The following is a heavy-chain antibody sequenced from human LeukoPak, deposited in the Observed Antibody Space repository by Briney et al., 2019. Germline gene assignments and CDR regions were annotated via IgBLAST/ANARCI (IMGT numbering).Heavy chain of an antibody. Sequence: GGSLRLSCAASGFSFSSSYMNWVRQAPGKGLEWVSYISSSSSTIYYADSVKGRFTISRDNAKNSLFLQMNSLRVEDTAVYYCATATSWSYDCGINVWGQGTTVTVSS. CDR2: ISSSSSTI. D-gene: IGHD2-15*01. J-gene: IGHJ6*02. CDR1: GFSFSSSY. V-gene: IGHV3-48*01. CDR3: ATATSWSYDCGINV.